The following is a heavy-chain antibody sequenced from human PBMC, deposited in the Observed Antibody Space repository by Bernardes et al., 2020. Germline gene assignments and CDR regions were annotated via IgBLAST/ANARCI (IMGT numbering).Heavy chain of an antibody. V-gene: IGHV4-61*01. D-gene: IGHD5-12*01. J-gene: IGHJ4*02. CDR3: ARVHIAADY. CDR1: GGSVTSGSYY. CDR2: IYYSGST. Sequence: WESLGLTCTVSGGSVTSGSYYWNWILQPTGKGLEWIVYIYYSGSTNYNPSLKSRVTISVDTSKNQFSLRLTSVTAADAALYYCARVHIAADYWGQGTHVTVSP.